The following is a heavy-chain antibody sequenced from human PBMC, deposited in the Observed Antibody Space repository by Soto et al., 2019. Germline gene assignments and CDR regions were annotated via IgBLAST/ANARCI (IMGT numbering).Heavy chain of an antibody. CDR2: ISVYNGNT. CDR3: ARAVAVLEWLQGGWFDP. J-gene: IGHJ5*02. D-gene: IGHD3-3*02. Sequence: QVQLVQSGAEVKKPGASVKVSCKASGYTFTSYGISWVRQAPGQGLEWMGWISVYNGNTNYAQKLQGRVTMTTDTSTSTAYMELRSLRSDDTAVYYCARAVAVLEWLQGGWFDPWGQGTLVTVFS. V-gene: IGHV1-18*04. CDR1: GYTFTSYG.